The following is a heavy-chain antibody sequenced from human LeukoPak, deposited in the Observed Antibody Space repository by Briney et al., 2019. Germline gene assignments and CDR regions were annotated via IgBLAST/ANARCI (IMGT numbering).Heavy chain of an antibody. CDR3: ARDSNRNLDY. D-gene: IGHD1-14*01. CDR2: TYYRSKWYN. V-gene: IGHV6-1*01. Sequence: SQTLSLTCAISGDSVSSNSAAWNWTRQSPSRGLEWLGRTYYRSKWYNDYAVSVKSRITIKSDTSKNQFSLQLNSVTPEDTAVYFCARDSNRNLDYWGQGTLVAVSS. J-gene: IGHJ4*02. CDR1: GDSVSSNSAA.